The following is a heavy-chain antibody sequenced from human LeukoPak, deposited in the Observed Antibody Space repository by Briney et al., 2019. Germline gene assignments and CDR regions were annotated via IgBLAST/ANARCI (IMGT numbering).Heavy chain of an antibody. CDR1: GYSFSTYA. J-gene: IGHJ4*02. D-gene: IGHD5-18*01. Sequence: ASVKVSCKASGYSFSTYAMHWVRQAPGQGLEWMGWINAGNGVTKYSPKFQDRFTITRDTSASTAYMELSGLRSEDTAVYYCARAVRIQLWLRNWGQGTLVTVSS. CDR3: ARAVRIQLWLRN. CDR2: INAGNGVT. V-gene: IGHV1-3*01.